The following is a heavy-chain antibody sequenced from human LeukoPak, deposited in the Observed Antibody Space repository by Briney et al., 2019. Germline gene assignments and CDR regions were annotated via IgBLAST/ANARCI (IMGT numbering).Heavy chain of an antibody. CDR1: GFTVSSNY. CDR2: IYSGGST. Sequence: PGGSLRLSCAASGFTVSSNYMSWVRQAPGEGLEWVSVIYSGGSTYYADSVKGRFTISRDNSKNTLYLQMNSLRAEDTAVYYCARGRDTVTLDYWGQGTLVTVSS. J-gene: IGHJ4*02. D-gene: IGHD4-17*01. CDR3: ARGRDTVTLDY. V-gene: IGHV3-53*01.